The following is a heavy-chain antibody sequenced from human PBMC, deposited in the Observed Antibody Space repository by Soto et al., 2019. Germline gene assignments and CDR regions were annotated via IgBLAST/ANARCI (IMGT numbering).Heavy chain of an antibody. J-gene: IGHJ4*02. V-gene: IGHV4-38-2*02. CDR1: KYSISSGYH. Sequence: PSETLSLTCLVSKYSISSGYHWGWIRQPPGKGLEGIGTIYQSGNTYQNPSLKSRVILSIDTSKNQFSLNLRNVTAADTAVYYCVRGKVNFDFWGKGILVTVSS. CDR3: VRGKVNFDF. CDR2: IYQSGNT.